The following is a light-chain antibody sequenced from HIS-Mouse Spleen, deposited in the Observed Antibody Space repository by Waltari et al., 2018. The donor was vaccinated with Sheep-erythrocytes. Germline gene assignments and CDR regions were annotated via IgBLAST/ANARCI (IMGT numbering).Light chain of an antibody. V-gene: IGKV3-11*01. J-gene: IGKJ3*01. CDR2: DAS. CDR1: RSVSSY. CDR3: QQYYSFPYT. Sequence: EIVLTQSPATLSLSPGARATLSCRASRSVSSYLAWYQQKPGQAPRLLIYDASNRATGIPARFSGSGSGTDFTLTISSLEPEDFATYYCQQYYSFPYTFGPGTKVDIK.